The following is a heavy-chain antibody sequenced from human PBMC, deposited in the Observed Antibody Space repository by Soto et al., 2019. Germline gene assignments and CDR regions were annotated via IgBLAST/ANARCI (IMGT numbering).Heavy chain of an antibody. Sequence: SVKVSCKASGGTFSSYAISWVRQAPGQGLEWMGGIIPIFGTANYAQKFQGRVTITADESTSTAYMELSSLRSEDTAVYYCARDSYPTSYYYYGMDVWGQETTVTVSS. CDR1: GGTFSSYA. CDR3: ARDSYPTSYYYYGMDV. D-gene: IGHD2-21*01. CDR2: IIPIFGTA. V-gene: IGHV1-69*13. J-gene: IGHJ6*02.